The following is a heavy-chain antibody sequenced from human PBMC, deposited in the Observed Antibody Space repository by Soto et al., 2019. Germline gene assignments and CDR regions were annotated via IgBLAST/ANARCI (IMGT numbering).Heavy chain of an antibody. Sequence: GGSVRLSCAVSGFTFSSYAMSCVRQAAGEGLEWVSAISASSGRTYYADSVKGRFTISRENSKNTLYLQMNSLRAEDTAVYYCAREPERWQRPPNWFEPWGQGT. CDR2: ISASSGRT. CDR1: GFTFSSYA. CDR3: AREPERWQRPPNWFEP. J-gene: IGHJ5*02. D-gene: IGHD2-15*01. V-gene: IGHV3-23*01.